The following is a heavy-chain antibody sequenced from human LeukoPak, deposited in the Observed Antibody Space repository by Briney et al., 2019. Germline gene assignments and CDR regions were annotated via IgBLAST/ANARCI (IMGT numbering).Heavy chain of an antibody. CDR2: IYTSGST. CDR1: GGSFSGYY. CDR3: ARDLASDWFDP. J-gene: IGHJ5*02. V-gene: IGHV4-4*07. D-gene: IGHD2-21*01. Sequence: SETLSLTCAVYGGSFSGYYWSWIRQPAGKGLEWIGRIYTSGSTNYNPSLKSRVTMSVDTSKNPFSLKLSSVTAADTAVYYCARDLASDWFDPWGQGTLVTVSS.